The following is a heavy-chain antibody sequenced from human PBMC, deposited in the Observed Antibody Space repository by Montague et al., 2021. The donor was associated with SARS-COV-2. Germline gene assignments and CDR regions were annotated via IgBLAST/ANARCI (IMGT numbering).Heavy chain of an antibody. V-gene: IGHV4-31*03. CDR3: ARASGKKTIFGVVISYFDY. CDR1: GGSISSGGYY. CDR2: IYYSGST. J-gene: IGHJ4*02. Sequence: TLSLTCTVSGGSISSGGYYWSWIRQHPGKGLEWIGYIYYSGSTYYNPSLKSRVTISVDTSKNQFSLKLSSVTAGDTAVYYCARASGKKTIFGVVISYFDYWGQGTLVTVSS. D-gene: IGHD3-3*01.